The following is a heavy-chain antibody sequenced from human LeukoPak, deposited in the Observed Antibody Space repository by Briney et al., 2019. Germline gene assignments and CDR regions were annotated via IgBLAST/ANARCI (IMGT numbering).Heavy chain of an antibody. CDR1: GFTFSSYD. D-gene: IGHD2-15*01. CDR3: ARDGGLNTNFDY. V-gene: IGHV3-13*01. Sequence: GGSLRLSCAASGFTFSSYDMHWVRQATGKGLEWVSAIGTAGDTYYPGSVKGRFTISRENAKNSLYLQMNSLRAEDTAVYYCARDGGLNTNFDYWGQGTLVTVSS. CDR2: IGTAGDT. J-gene: IGHJ4*02.